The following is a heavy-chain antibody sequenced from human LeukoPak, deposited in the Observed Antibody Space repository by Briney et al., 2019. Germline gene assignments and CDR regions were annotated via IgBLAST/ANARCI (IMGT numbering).Heavy chain of an antibody. CDR2: IRYDGSNK. CDR1: GFTFSSYG. D-gene: IGHD3-10*01. V-gene: IGHV3-30*02. J-gene: IGHJ5*02. CDR3: ASGVRSSGWFDP. Sequence: GXSLRLSCAASGFTFSSYGMHWVRQAPGKGLEGVAFIRYDGSNKYYADSVKGRFTISRDNAKNSLYLQMNSLRAEDTAVYYCASGVRSSGWFDPWGQGTLVTVSS.